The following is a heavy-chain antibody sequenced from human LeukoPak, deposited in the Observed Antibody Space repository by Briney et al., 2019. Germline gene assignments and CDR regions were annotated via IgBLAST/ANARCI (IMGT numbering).Heavy chain of an antibody. J-gene: IGHJ5*02. CDR3: AREAGLYGDYARRFDP. CDR1: GFTFSSYE. Sequence: GGSLRLSCAASGFTFSSYEMNWVRQAPGKGLEWVSYISSSGSTIYYADSVKGRFTISRDNAKNSLYLQMSSLRAEDTAVYYCAREAGLYGDYARRFDPWGQGTLVTVSS. CDR2: ISSSGSTI. V-gene: IGHV3-48*03. D-gene: IGHD4-17*01.